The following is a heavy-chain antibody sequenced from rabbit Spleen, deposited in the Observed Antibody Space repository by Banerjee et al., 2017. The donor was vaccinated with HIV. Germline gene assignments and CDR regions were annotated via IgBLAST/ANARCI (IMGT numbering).Heavy chain of an antibody. CDR3: ARDLVAVIGWNFNL. J-gene: IGHJ4*01. Sequence: QSLEESGGDLVKPGASLTLTCTASGFSFIAGYYMCWVRQAPGKGLEWIACIHGGTRNNIYYANWAKGRFTISKTSSTTVTLQMTSLTVADTATYFCARDLVAVIGWNFNLWGPGTLVTVS. CDR2: IHGGTRNNI. V-gene: IGHV1S40*01. CDR1: GFSFIAGYY. D-gene: IGHD1-1*01.